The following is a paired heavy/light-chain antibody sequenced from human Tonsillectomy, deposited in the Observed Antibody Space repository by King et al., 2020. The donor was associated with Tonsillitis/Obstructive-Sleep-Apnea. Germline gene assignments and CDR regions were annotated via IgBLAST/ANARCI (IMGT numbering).Light chain of an antibody. CDR3: QSTDSSGTWV. V-gene: IGLV3-25*02. J-gene: IGLJ3*02. Sequence: SSELTQPRSVSVSPGQTARITCSGDALPIKYGCWYQQKPGQAPVLVMFADRERPSGIPERFSGSSSGTTVTLTISGVQAEDEADYYCQSTDSSGTWVFGGGTKLTVL. CDR1: ALPIKY. CDR2: ADR.
Heavy chain of an antibody. CDR3: ARDLVDTGRVYNWFAP. J-gene: IGHJ5*02. Sequence: EVQLVESGGGLVKPGGSLRLSCAASGFTFSSYAMNWVRQAPGKGLEWVSSINSLSTYIYYADSLKGRFTISRDNARNSLYLQMNNLRAEDTAVYYCARDLVDTGRVYNWFAPWGQGTLVTVSS. D-gene: IGHD5-18*01. CDR2: INSLSTYI. V-gene: IGHV3-21*01. CDR1: GFTFSSYA.